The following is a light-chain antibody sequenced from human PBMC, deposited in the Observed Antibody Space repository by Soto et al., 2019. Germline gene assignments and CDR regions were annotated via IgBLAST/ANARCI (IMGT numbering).Light chain of an antibody. V-gene: IGKV3-15*01. CDR3: QQYNNWPRT. J-gene: IGKJ5*01. CDR1: QSVSSN. CDR2: GAS. Sequence: ESLMTKSSSTLAVSPGDSAPLSFRASQSVSSNLAWYQQKPGQAPRLLIYGASTRATGIPARLSGSGSGTEFTLTISSLQSEDFAVYYCQQYNNWPRTFGQGTRLEIK.